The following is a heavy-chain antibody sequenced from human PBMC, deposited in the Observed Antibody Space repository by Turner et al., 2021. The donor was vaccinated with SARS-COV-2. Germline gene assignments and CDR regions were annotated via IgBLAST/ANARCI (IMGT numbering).Heavy chain of an antibody. CDR2: ISYDGSNK. Sequence: QVQLVESGGGVVQPGRSLRLSCAASGFTFSNYGVHWVRQAPGKGLEWVAVISYDGSNKYYADSVKGRFTISRDNSKNTLYLQMNSLRAEDTAVYYCAKSGGMYCNGGNCYSSYFDYWGQGTLVTVSS. CDR1: GFTFSNYG. CDR3: AKSGGMYCNGGNCYSSYFDY. V-gene: IGHV3-30*18. D-gene: IGHD2-15*01. J-gene: IGHJ4*02.